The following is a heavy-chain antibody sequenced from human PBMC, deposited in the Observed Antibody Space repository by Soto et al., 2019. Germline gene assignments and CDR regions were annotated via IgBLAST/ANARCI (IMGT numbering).Heavy chain of an antibody. CDR3: AREPRYNWNDGIDY. J-gene: IGHJ4*02. Sequence: GASVKVSCKASGYTFTSYAMHWVRQAPGQRLEWMGWINAGNGNTKYSQKFQGRVTITRDTSASTAYMELSSLRSEDTAVYYCAREPRYNWNDGIDYWGQGTLVTVSS. CDR2: INAGNGNT. V-gene: IGHV1-3*01. D-gene: IGHD1-20*01. CDR1: GYTFTSYA.